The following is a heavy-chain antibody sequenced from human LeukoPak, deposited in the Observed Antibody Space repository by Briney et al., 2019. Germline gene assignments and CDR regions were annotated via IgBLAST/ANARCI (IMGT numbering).Heavy chain of an antibody. J-gene: IGHJ4*02. Sequence: PGGSLRLSCAASGFTFDDHAMHWVRQAPGKGLEWVSGLSWNSGSIDYADSVKGRFTISRDNAKNSLYLQMNSLRAEDTALYYWATLSDAVAAAGTRNYWGQGTLVTVSS. D-gene: IGHD6-13*01. CDR1: GFTFDDHA. V-gene: IGHV3-9*01. CDR3: ATLSDAVAAAGTRNY. CDR2: LSWNSGSI.